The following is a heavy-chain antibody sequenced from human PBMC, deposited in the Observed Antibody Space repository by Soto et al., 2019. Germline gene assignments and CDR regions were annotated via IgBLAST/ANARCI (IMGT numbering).Heavy chain of an antibody. CDR3: ARGAIVGVRGAFTYYYGMDV. V-gene: IGHV4-4*02. CDR1: GGSISSRNW. J-gene: IGHJ6*02. CDR2: TYHRGSS. Sequence: LTCDDSGGSISSRNWWSWVRQPTGKGLARNEETYHRGSSNHNASLKSRVTLSGDKCNGQFSLKLSSVTAADTDVYYCARGAIVGVRGAFTYYYGMDVWRQGTTVTVCS. D-gene: IGHD1-26*01.